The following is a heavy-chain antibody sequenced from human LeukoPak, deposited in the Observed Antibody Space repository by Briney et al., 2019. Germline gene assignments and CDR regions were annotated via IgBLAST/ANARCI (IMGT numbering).Heavy chain of an antibody. J-gene: IGHJ4*02. Sequence: NTSEPLSLTCTVSGGSISSYYCSWIRPPPGKGLEWIAYIYYSGSTNYNPSLKSRVTISVDTSKNQFCLRWSSVTAADTAVYYCARRYGSGSSDYWGQGTLVTVSS. V-gene: IGHV4-59*01. D-gene: IGHD3-10*01. CDR3: ARRYGSGSSDY. CDR2: IYYSGST. CDR1: GGSISSYY.